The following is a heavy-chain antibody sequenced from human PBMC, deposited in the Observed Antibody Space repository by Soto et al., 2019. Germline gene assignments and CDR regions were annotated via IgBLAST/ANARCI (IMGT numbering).Heavy chain of an antibody. J-gene: IGHJ4*01. CDR2: ISGSGGST. CDR1: GFTFSSYA. Sequence: EVQLLESGGGLVQPGGSLRLSCAASGFTFSSYAMSWVRQAPGKGLEWVSAISGSGGSTYYADSVKGRFTISRDNSNNPPYLQMNSLIAEATAVYYCAKEVGYSSGWESFDYCGHGTLVTVSS. CDR3: AKEVGYSSGWESFDY. D-gene: IGHD6-19*01. V-gene: IGHV3-23*01.